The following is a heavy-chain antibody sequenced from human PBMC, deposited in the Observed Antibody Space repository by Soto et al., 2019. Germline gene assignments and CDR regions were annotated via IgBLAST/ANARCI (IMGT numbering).Heavy chain of an antibody. Sequence: QVQLQESGPGLVKPSETLSLTCTVSGGSMSGYHWTWIRQSPGKELEFIGSVFDSGSTKSNPSLRSRVAISVDKSNNQFSLNLNSVTAADSAIYYCARHIAVPRTRGFDYWGQGNLVTVSS. J-gene: IGHJ4*02. CDR1: GGSMSGYH. CDR3: ARHIAVPRTRGFDY. V-gene: IGHV4-59*12. D-gene: IGHD6-19*01. CDR2: VFDSGST.